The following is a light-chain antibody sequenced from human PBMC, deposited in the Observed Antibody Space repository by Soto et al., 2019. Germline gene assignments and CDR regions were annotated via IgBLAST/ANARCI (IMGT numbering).Light chain of an antibody. CDR2: GAS. V-gene: IGKV3-20*01. Sequence: EIVLTQSPGTLSLSPGERATLSCRASQSVSSSNLAWYQQKPGQAPRLLIYGASSRATGIPDRFSGSGSGPDFTLPISRLESEDFAVYYCQQYGSTPRTFGQGTKVEIK. CDR3: QQYGSTPRT. CDR1: QSVSSSN. J-gene: IGKJ1*01.